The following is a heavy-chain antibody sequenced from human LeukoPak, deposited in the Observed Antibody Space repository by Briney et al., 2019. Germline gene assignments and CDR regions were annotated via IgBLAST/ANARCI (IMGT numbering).Heavy chain of an antibody. V-gene: IGHV3-23*01. CDR2: ICGSGGST. CDR1: GFTFSSYA. CDR3: AKQFYGSANAFDI. J-gene: IGHJ3*02. D-gene: IGHD3-10*01. Sequence: PGGALRLPCAASGFTFSSYAMSWVRQAPGKGLGWVSAICGSGGSTYYADSVMGGLTISRDNSKNTLYLQMNSLRAEDTAVYYCAKQFYGSANAFDIWGQGTIVTVSS.